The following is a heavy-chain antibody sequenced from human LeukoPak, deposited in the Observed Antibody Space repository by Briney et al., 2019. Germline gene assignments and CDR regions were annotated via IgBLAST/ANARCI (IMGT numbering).Heavy chain of an antibody. CDR1: GGTFSSYA. J-gene: IGHJ6*04. Sequence: ASVKVSCKASGGTFSSYAISWVRQAPGQGLEWMGGIIPIFGTANYAQKFQGRVTITADESTSTAYMELSSLRSEDTAVYYCARSMPSSGWYGSYYYGMDVWGKGTTVTVSS. CDR2: IIPIFGTA. CDR3: ARSMPSSGWYGSYYYGMDV. V-gene: IGHV1-69*13. D-gene: IGHD6-19*01.